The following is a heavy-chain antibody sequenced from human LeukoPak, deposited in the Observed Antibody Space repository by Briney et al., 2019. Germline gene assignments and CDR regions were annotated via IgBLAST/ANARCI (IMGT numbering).Heavy chain of an antibody. Sequence: SQTLSLTCTVSGGSISSGGYYWSWIRQHPGKGLEWIGYIYYSGSTYYNPSLKSRVTISVDTSKNQFSLKLSSVTAADTAVYYCARDVSGSSPGYIGPWGQGTLVTVSS. CDR3: ARDVSGSSPGYIGP. CDR1: GGSISSGGYY. V-gene: IGHV4-31*03. CDR2: IYYSGST. D-gene: IGHD1-1*01. J-gene: IGHJ5*02.